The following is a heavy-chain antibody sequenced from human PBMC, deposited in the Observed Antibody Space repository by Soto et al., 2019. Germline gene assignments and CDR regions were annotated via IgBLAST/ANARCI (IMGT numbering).Heavy chain of an antibody. D-gene: IGHD3-16*01. Sequence: QVQLQESGPGLVKPAETLSLTCSVSGASVTSGLYYWTWIRQPPGRGLEWMGFIYDGGGSNYSPSLRGRVTMSVDSSKNQFSLNLTSVNAADTAVYYCARADGREFDYDDVWGTRGDWFDPWGQGTLVTVSS. V-gene: IGHV4-61*01. CDR2: IYDGGGS. CDR3: ARADGREFDYDDVWGTRGDWFDP. J-gene: IGHJ5*02. CDR1: GASVTSGLYY.